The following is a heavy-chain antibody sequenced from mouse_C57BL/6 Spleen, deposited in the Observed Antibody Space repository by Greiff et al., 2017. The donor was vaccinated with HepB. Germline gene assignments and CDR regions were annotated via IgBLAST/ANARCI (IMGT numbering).Heavy chain of an antibody. Sequence: LQQPGAELVKPGASVKLSFQASGYTFTSYWMHWVKQRPGQGLEWIGMIHPNSGSTNYNEKFKSKATLTVDKSSSTAYMQLSSLTSEDSAVYYCARRADDSNYEDAMDYWGQGTSVTVSS. CDR1: GYTFTSYW. V-gene: IGHV1-64*01. CDR3: ARRADDSNYEDAMDY. J-gene: IGHJ4*01. D-gene: IGHD2-5*01. CDR2: IHPNSGST.